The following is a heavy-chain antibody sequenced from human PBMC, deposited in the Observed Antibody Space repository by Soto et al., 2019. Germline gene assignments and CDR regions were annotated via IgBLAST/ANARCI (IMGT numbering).Heavy chain of an antibody. CDR1: RFTFSSYA. CDR2: ISGSGGST. Sequence: GGSLRLSCAASRFTFSSYAMSWVRQAPGKGLEWVSAISGSGGSTYYADSVKGRFTISRDNSKNTLYLQMNSLRAEDTAVYYCAKGRYYDFWSGYFPTYFDYWGQGTLVTVSS. J-gene: IGHJ4*02. V-gene: IGHV3-23*01. D-gene: IGHD3-3*01. CDR3: AKGRYYDFWSGYFPTYFDY.